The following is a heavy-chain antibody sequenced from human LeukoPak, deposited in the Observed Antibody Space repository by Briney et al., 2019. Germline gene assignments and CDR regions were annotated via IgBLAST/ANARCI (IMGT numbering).Heavy chain of an antibody. D-gene: IGHD5-18*01. CDR1: GGSISSYY. CDR2: LYTSGST. V-gene: IGHV4-4*07. CDR3: ASQSPSGYSYGYSFDY. Sequence: SETLSLTCTVSGGSISSYYWSWIRQPAGKGLEWIGRLYTSGSTNYNPSLKSRVTMSIDTSTNQFSLKLSSVTAADTAVYYCASQSPSGYSYGYSFDYWGQGTQVTVSS. J-gene: IGHJ4*02.